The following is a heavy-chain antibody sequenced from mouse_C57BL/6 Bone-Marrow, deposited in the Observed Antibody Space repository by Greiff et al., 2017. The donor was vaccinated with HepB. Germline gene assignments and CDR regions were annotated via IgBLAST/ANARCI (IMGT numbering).Heavy chain of an antibody. V-gene: IGHV7-3*01. CDR1: GFTFTDYY. J-gene: IGHJ2*01. D-gene: IGHD1-1*02. Sequence: EVQVVESGGGLVQPGGSLSLSCAASGFTFTDYYMSWVRQPPGKALEWLGFIRNKANGYTTEYSASVKGRFTISRDNSQSILYLQMNALRAEDSATYYCARYKPYGYFDYWGQGTTLTVSS. CDR2: IRNKANGYTT. CDR3: ARYKPYGYFDY.